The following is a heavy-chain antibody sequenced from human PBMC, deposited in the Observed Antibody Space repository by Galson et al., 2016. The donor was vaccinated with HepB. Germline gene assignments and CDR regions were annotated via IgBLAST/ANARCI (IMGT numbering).Heavy chain of an antibody. J-gene: IGHJ3*02. D-gene: IGHD1-26*01. Sequence: GAEVKEPGESLKISCKGSGYRFTSQWVGWVRQMPGKGLEWMGIIYPGDPDTRYSPSFQGQVTISVDKSISTAYLQWASLKASDTAMYFCASSLIVGATGGAFDIWGPGTRVTVSP. V-gene: IGHV5-51*01. CDR3: ASSLIVGATGGAFDI. CDR2: IYPGDPDT. CDR1: GYRFTSQW.